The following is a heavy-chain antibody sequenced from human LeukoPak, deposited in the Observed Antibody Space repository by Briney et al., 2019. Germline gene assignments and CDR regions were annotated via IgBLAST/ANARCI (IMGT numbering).Heavy chain of an antibody. D-gene: IGHD3-22*01. J-gene: IGHJ3*02. CDR3: ARVLNYYDSSGYYYVFAFDI. CDR2: IYYSGTT. Sequence: PSETLSLTCTVSGGSIGTYSWNWIRQPPGKGLEWIGYIYYSGTTNYNPSLKSRVTISVDTSKNQFSLKLSSVTAADTAVYYCARVLNYYDSSGYYYVFAFDIWGQGTMVTVSS. V-gene: IGHV4-59*12. CDR1: GGSIGTYS.